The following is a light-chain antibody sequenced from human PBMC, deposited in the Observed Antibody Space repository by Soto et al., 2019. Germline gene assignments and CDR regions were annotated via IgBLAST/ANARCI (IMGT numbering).Light chain of an antibody. CDR3: SSYTSSSTLGV. Sequence: QSALTQPASVSWSPGHSITISFTGTSSYVGGYNYVSWYQQHPGKAPKLMIYEVSNRPSEVSNRFSGSKSGNTASLNISGLKAEDEADYYCSSYTSSSTLGVFGTGTKVTVL. CDR1: SSYVGGYNY. J-gene: IGLJ1*01. V-gene: IGLV2-14*01. CDR2: EVS.